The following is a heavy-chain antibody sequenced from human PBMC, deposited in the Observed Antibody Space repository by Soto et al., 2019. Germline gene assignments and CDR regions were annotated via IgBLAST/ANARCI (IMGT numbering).Heavy chain of an antibody. CDR1: GGTFSSYA. V-gene: IGHV1-69*13. CDR2: IIPIFGTA. Sequence: SVKVSCKASGGTFSSYAISWVRQAPGQGLEWMGGIIPIFGTANYAQEFQGRVTITADESTSTAYMELSSLRSEDTAVYYCARIDELLFYFDYWGQGTLVTVSS. D-gene: IGHD2-2*01. J-gene: IGHJ4*02. CDR3: ARIDELLFYFDY.